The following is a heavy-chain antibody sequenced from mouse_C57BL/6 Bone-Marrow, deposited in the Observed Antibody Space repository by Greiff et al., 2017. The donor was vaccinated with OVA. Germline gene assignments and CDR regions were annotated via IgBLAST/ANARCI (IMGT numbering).Heavy chain of an antibody. V-gene: IGHV14-3*01. CDR1: GFNFKNTY. CDR3: ARREGLRFAY. CDR2: IYPANGNT. J-gene: IGHJ3*01. D-gene: IGHD2-4*01. Sequence: VQLQQSVAELVRPGASVKLSCTASGFNFKNTYMHWVKQRPEQGLEWIGKIYPANGNTNYAPKFQGKATITADTSSNTACLQLRSLTSEDTAVYYCARREGLRFAYWGQGTLVTVSA.